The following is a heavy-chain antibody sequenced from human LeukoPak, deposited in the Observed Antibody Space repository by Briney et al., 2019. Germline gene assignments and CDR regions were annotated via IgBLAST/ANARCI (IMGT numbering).Heavy chain of an antibody. CDR1: GYSINSGYT. CDR3: ARGLRWIAVAGTGTLFDY. J-gene: IGHJ4*02. V-gene: IGHV4-38-2*02. D-gene: IGHD6-19*01. Sequence: SETLSLTCTVSGYSINSGYTWGWIRQPPGKGLEWIGNIYHSGGTYYNPSLTSRVTISVDTSKNQFSLKLTSVTAADTAVYYCARGLRWIAVAGTGTLFDYWGQGTLVTVSS. CDR2: IYHSGGT.